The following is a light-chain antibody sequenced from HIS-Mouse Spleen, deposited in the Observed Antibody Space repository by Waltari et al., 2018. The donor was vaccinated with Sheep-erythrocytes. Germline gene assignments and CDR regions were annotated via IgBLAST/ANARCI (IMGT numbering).Light chain of an antibody. CDR1: SSDVGGYNY. J-gene: IGLJ3*02. CDR3: CSYAGSSTPWV. Sequence: QSALTQPRSVSGSPGQSVTISCTGTSSDVGGYNYVSWYQQHPGKAPKLMIYEGSKRPPGVSNRFSGSKSGNAASLTISVLQAEDEAEYYCCSYAGSSTPWVFGGGTKLTVL. CDR2: EGS. V-gene: IGLV2-23*01.